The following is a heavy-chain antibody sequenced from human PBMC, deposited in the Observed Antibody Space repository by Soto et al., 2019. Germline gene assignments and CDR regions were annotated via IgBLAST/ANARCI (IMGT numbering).Heavy chain of an antibody. V-gene: IGHV3-48*02. CDR1: GFTFSGYG. CDR3: ATICSGGSCYPPNFDY. Sequence: PGGSLRLSCAASGFTFSGYGMHWVRQAPGKGLEWVSYISSSSSTIYYADSVKGRFTISRDNAKSSLYLQMNSLRDEDTAVYYCATICSGGSCYPPNFDYWGQGTLVTVSS. J-gene: IGHJ4*02. CDR2: ISSSSSTI. D-gene: IGHD2-15*01.